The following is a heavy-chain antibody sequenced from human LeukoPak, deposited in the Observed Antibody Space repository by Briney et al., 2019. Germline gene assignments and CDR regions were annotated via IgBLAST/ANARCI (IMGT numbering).Heavy chain of an antibody. V-gene: IGHV3-11*03. CDR3: ARRGTDYCTPSSCHPNWFAP. Sequence: GGSLRLSCEASGFTFSDYYMSWMRQAPGKGLEWLSYIDGSSSRTNYADSVKGRFTISRDNVKNSLYLQMNSLRAEDTAVYFCARRGTDYCTPSSCHPNWFAPWGQGTQVTVSS. J-gene: IGHJ5*02. CDR1: GFTFSDYY. D-gene: IGHD4-11*01. CDR2: IDGSSSRT.